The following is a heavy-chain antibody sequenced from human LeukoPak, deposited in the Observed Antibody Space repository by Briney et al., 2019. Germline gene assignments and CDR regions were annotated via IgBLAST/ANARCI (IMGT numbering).Heavy chain of an antibody. CDR3: ARQLGSYNYYYMDV. D-gene: IGHD7-27*01. Sequence: SQTLSLTCTVSGGSISSGSYYWNWIRQPAGKGLEWIGRIYSSGSTNYNPSLKSRVTMSVDTSKNQFSLKLSSVTAADTAVYYCARQLGSYNYYYMDVWGKGTTVTVSS. J-gene: IGHJ6*03. CDR1: GGSISSGSYY. V-gene: IGHV4-61*02. CDR2: IYSSGST.